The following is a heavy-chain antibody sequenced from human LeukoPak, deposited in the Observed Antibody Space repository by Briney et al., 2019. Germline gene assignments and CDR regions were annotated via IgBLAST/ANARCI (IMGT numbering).Heavy chain of an antibody. CDR1: GFTFSSYG. J-gene: IGHJ6*02. D-gene: IGHD6-6*01. CDR3: ARGPHSSSSRPYYYYGMDV. V-gene: IGHV3-30*03. CDR2: ISYDGSNK. Sequence: GGSLRLSCAASGFTFSSYGMHWVRQAPGKGLEWVAVISYDGSNKYYADSVKGRFTISRDNSKNTLYLQMNSLRAEDTAVYYCARGPHSSSSRPYYYYGMDVWGQGTTVTVSS.